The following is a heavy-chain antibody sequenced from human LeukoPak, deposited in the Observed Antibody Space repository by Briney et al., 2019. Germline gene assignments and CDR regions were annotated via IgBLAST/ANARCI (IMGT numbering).Heavy chain of an antibody. CDR2: ISSGSSYI. CDR1: GFTFSNYY. CDR3: ATGVRGYNSALDY. Sequence: GGSLRLSCAASGFTFSNYYMNWVRQAPGKGLEWVSSISSGSSYIYYADSLKGRFTISRDNAKNSMYLQMNSLRAEDTAVYYCATGVRGYNSALDYWGQGTLVTVSP. J-gene: IGHJ4*02. D-gene: IGHD6-19*01. V-gene: IGHV3-21*01.